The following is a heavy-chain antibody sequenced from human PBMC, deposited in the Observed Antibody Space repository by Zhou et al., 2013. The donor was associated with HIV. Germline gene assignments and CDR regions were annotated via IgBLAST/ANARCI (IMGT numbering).Heavy chain of an antibody. J-gene: IGHJ6*03. V-gene: IGHV4-61*09. CDR3: ARLVAVRDYYYYIDV. CDR1: GGSISSGSYY. D-gene: IGHD6-19*01. CDR2: IYTSGST. Sequence: QVQVQESGPGLVKPSQTLSLTCTVSGGSISSGSYYWSWIRQPAGKGLEWIGHIYTSGSTKYNPSLKSRVTISVDTSKNQFSLKLSSVTAADTAVYYCARLVAVRDYYYYIDVWGKGTTVTVSS.